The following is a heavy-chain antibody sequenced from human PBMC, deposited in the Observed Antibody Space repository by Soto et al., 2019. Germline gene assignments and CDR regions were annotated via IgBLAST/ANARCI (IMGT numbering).Heavy chain of an antibody. D-gene: IGHD2-2*01. J-gene: IGHJ6*02. Sequence: PGGSLRLSCAASGFTFSSYGMHWVRQAPGKGLEWVAVISYDGSNKYYADSVKGRFTISRDNSKNTLYLQMNSLRAEDTAVYYCAKGPYCSSTSYPYYYGMDVWGQGTTVTVSS. V-gene: IGHV3-30*18. CDR2: ISYDGSNK. CDR3: AKGPYCSSTSYPYYYGMDV. CDR1: GFTFSSYG.